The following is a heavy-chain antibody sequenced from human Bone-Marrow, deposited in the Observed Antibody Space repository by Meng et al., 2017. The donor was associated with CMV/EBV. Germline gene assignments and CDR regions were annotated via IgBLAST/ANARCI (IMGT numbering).Heavy chain of an antibody. CDR2: ISWSSATI. Sequence: GESLKISCTASGFAFSTYSVNWVRQAPGKGLEWVAHISWSSATIYYADSVKGRFTISRDNAKSSLYLHMSSLRAADTAVYYCARDGDRSGDYSWGYFDYWGQGTLVTVSS. CDR3: ARDGDRSGDYSWGYFDY. D-gene: IGHD3-22*01. CDR1: GFAFSTYS. J-gene: IGHJ4*02. V-gene: IGHV3-48*04.